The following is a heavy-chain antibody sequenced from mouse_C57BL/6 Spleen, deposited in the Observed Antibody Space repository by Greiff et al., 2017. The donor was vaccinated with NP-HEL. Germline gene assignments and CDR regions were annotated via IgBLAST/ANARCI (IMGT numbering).Heavy chain of an antibody. CDR2: IDPENGDT. V-gene: IGHV14-4*01. CDR1: GFNIKDDY. D-gene: IGHD2-3*01. Sequence: VQLQQSGAELVRPGASVKLSCTASGFNIKDDYMHWVKQRPEQGLEWIGWIDPENGDTEYASKFQGKATITADTSSNTAYLQLSSLTSEDTAVYYCTTGGYYRYYYAMDYWGQGTSVTVSS. CDR3: TTGGYYRYYYAMDY. J-gene: IGHJ4*01.